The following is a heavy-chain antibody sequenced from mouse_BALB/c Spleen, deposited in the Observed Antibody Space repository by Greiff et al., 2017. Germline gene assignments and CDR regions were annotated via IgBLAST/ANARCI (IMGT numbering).Heavy chain of an antibody. CDR1: GFTFSNYW. Sequence: EVKLVESGGGLVQPGGSMKLSCVASGFTFSNYWMNWVRQSPEKGLEWVAEIRLKSNNYATHYAESVKGRFTISRDDSKSSVYLQMNNLRAEDTGIYYCTRYDGYYPWFAYWGQGTLVTVSA. CDR3: TRYDGYYPWFAY. V-gene: IGHV6-6*02. D-gene: IGHD2-3*01. J-gene: IGHJ3*01. CDR2: IRLKSNNYAT.